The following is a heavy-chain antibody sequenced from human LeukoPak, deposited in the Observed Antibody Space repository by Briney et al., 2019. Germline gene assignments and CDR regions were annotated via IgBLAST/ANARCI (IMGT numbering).Heavy chain of an antibody. V-gene: IGHV1-69*01. Sequence: GASVKVSCKASGGTFSSYPFTWVRQAPGQGLEWMGEITPIFGAATYAQTLQGRVTITADESTSTVFMELSSLRSDDTAFYYCARNSRVASTSGLNYWGQGTLVTVSS. CDR2: ITPIFGAA. J-gene: IGHJ4*02. D-gene: IGHD4-23*01. CDR1: GGTFSSYP. CDR3: ARNSRVASTSGLNY.